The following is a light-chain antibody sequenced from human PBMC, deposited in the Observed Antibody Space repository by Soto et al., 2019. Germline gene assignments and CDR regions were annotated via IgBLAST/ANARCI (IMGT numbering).Light chain of an antibody. Sequence: EIVLTQSPGTLSLSPGERATLSCGASQSVTSNYLAWYQQKPGQAPRLLIHGASNRAAGVPARFSGSGSETEFTLTIRSLQSEDFAVYFCQQYNNWPSFGQGTRLEIK. CDR3: QQYNNWPS. J-gene: IGKJ5*01. CDR2: GAS. CDR1: QSVTSN. V-gene: IGKV3-15*01.